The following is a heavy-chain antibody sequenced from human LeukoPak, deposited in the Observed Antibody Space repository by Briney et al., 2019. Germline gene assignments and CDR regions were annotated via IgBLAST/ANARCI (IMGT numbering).Heavy chain of an antibody. CDR3: ARDFPVN. J-gene: IGHJ4*02. V-gene: IGHV3-74*01. Sequence: GGSLRLSCAASGFTFSSYWMHWVRHAQGKGLVWASRINSDGSSTIYADSVKGRFTISRDNAKNTLYLQMNSLRAEDTAVYYCARDFPVNWGQGTLVTVSS. CDR1: GFTFSSYW. CDR2: INSDGSST.